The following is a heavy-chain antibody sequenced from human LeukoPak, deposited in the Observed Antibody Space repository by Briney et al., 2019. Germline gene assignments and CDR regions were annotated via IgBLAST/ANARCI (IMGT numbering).Heavy chain of an antibody. CDR3: ASSEAYYDILTGYSWGSFDY. CDR2: IYSDNT. D-gene: IGHD3-9*01. CDR1: GFTVSSNS. J-gene: IGHJ4*02. Sequence: PGGSLRLSCTVSGFTVSSNSMSWVRQAPGKGLEWVSFIYSDNTHYSDSVKGRFTISRDNSKNTLYLQMNSLRAEDTAVYYCASSEAYYDILTGYSWGSFDYWGQGTLVTVSS. V-gene: IGHV3-53*01.